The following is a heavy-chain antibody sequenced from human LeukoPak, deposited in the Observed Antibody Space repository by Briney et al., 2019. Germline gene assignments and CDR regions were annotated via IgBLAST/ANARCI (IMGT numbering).Heavy chain of an antibody. Sequence: GGSLRLTCAASGFTFSNAWMSWVRQAPGKGLEWVGRIKSKTDGGTTDYAAPVKGRFTISRDDSKNTLYLQMNSLKTEDTAVYYCTTRAYYYDSSGYPIIDYWGQGTLVTVSS. CDR1: GFTFSNAW. D-gene: IGHD3-22*01. CDR3: TTRAYYYDSSGYPIIDY. J-gene: IGHJ4*02. V-gene: IGHV3-15*01. CDR2: IKSKTDGGTT.